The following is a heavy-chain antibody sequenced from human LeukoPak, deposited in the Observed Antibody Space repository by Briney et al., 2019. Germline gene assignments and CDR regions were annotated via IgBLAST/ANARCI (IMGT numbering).Heavy chain of an antibody. J-gene: IGHJ5*02. V-gene: IGHV3-74*01. CDR2: ITPDGSET. Sequence: GGSLILSCASSGFTFSSHWMHWVRQVPEKVLVVVAHITPDGSETYYAASVQGQFTISSDNAKNALYLQMHSLTAEDTAVYYCVPGALQGCSYTSCTRGNWFDPWGQGTLVTVSS. D-gene: IGHD2-2*01. CDR1: GFTFSSHW. CDR3: VPGALQGCSYTSCTRGNWFDP.